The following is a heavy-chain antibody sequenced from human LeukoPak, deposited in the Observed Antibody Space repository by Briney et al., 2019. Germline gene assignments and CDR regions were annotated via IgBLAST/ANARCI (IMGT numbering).Heavy chain of an antibody. J-gene: IGHJ4*02. CDR3: AREARFRSSSWPDY. D-gene: IGHD6-13*01. V-gene: IGHV4-30-4*08. CDR1: GVSISSGDYY. CDR2: IYYSGST. Sequence: PSETLSLTCTVSGVSISSGDYYWSWIRQPPGKGLEWIGYIYYSGSTYYNPSLKSRVTISVDTSKNQFSLKLSSVTAADTAAYYCAREARFRSSSWPDYWGQGTLVTVSS.